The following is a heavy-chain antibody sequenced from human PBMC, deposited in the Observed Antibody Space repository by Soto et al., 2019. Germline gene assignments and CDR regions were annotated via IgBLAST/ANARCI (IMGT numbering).Heavy chain of an antibody. V-gene: IGHV3-33*01. CDR1: GFTFSSYG. CDR3: ARAGGWIQPLWHYGMDV. J-gene: IGHJ6*02. Sequence: GGSLRLSCAASGFTFSSYGMHWVRQAPGKGLEWVAVIWYDGSNKYYADSVKGRLTISRDNSKNTLYLQMNSLRAEDTAVYYCARAGGWIQPLWHYGMDVWGQGTTVTVSS. D-gene: IGHD5-18*01. CDR2: IWYDGSNK.